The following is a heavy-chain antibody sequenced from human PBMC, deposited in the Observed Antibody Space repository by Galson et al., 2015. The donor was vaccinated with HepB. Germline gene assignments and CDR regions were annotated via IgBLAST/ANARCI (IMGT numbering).Heavy chain of an antibody. J-gene: IGHJ4*02. CDR3: ARVAMVQQFPMIVVVIGLDY. D-gene: IGHD3-22*01. Sequence: SVKVSCKASGYIFSDYDIHWVRQAPGQGLEWMGWINPNSGGTNYAQKFQGWVTMTRDTSISTAYMELSRLRSDDTAVYYCARVAMVQQFPMIVVVIGLDYWGQGTLVTVSS. CDR2: INPNSGGT. V-gene: IGHV1-2*04. CDR1: GYIFSDYD.